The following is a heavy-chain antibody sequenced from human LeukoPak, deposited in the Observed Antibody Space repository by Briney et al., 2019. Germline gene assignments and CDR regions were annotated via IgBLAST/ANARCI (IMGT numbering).Heavy chain of an antibody. CDR2: ISGSGTST. CDR1: GFTLSNYG. CDR3: AKEGRGVYVLTYFDY. D-gene: IGHD2-8*01. Sequence: GRSMRLSCAASGFTLSNYGMSWVRQAPGKGLECVSTISGSGTSTFSADSVKGWFTISRDNSRNTLYLQMKSLRAEDTALYYCAKEGRGVYVLTYFDYWGQGTLVTVSS. J-gene: IGHJ4*02. V-gene: IGHV3-23*01.